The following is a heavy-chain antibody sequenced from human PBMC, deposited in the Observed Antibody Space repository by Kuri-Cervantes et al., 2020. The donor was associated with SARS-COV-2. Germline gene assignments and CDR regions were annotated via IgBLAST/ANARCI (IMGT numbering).Heavy chain of an antibody. Sequence: GGSLRLSCAASGFTFSSYAMSWVRQAPGKGLEYVSAISSNGGSTYYADSVKGRFTISRDNSKNTLYLQMSSLRAEDTAVYYCARDRGFGDFDYWGQGTLVTVSS. CDR2: ISSNGGST. D-gene: IGHD3-3*01. CDR3: ARDRGFGDFDY. CDR1: GFTFSSYA. V-gene: IGHV3-64D*06. J-gene: IGHJ4*02.